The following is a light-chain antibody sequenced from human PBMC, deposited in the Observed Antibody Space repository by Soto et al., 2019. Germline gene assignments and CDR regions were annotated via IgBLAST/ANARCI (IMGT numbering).Light chain of an antibody. J-gene: IGKJ1*01. CDR1: QGISTY. CDR2: AAS. CDR3: QNYNGAPWT. Sequence: DIQMTQSPSSLSASVGDRVTITCRASQGISTYLDWYQQKPGTVPTRLIYAASTLQSGVPSRFSGSGSGTDFTLTISSLQPEDVATYYCQNYNGAPWTFGQGTKVEIK. V-gene: IGKV1-27*01.